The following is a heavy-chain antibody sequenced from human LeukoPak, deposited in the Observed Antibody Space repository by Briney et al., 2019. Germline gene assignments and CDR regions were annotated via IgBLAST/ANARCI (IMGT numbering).Heavy chain of an antibody. V-gene: IGHV3-73*01. D-gene: IGHD3-22*01. CDR3: TVNYYDSSAYYFNYYYMDV. J-gene: IGHJ6*03. CDR1: WFTFSGSA. Sequence: GGSLRLSCAASWFTFSGSAMHWVRQASGKGLEWVGRIRSKANSYATAYAASVKGRFTISRDDSKNTSYLQMNSLKTEDTAVYYCTVNYYDSSAYYFNYYYMDVWGKGTTVTVSS. CDR2: IRSKANSYAT.